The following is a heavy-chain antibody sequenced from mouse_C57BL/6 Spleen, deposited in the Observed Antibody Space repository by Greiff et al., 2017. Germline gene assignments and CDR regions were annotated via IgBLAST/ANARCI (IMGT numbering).Heavy chain of an antibody. CDR3: ARCTTVGWYFDV. CDR2: IGPGSGST. J-gene: IGHJ1*03. Sequence: VKLMESGAELVKPGASVKISCKASGYTFNDYYINWVKQRPGQGLEGIGKIGPGSGSTYYNEKCKGKATLTAYKSSSKAYMQLSSRTSEDSAVYFCARCTTVGWYFDVWGTGTTVTVSS. CDR1: GYTFNDYY. D-gene: IGHD1-1*01. V-gene: IGHV1-77*01.